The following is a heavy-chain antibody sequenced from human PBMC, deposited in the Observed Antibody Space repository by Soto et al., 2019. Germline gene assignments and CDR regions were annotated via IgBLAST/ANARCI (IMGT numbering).Heavy chain of an antibody. CDR3: ARGEQYSGRIFDY. D-gene: IGHD1-26*01. CDR1: GDSVSSTSAG. Sequence: QVQLQQSGPGLVKPSQTLSLTCAITGDSVSSTSAGWSWVRQSPSRGLEWLGRTYYRSKWYYEYAVSVRGRITIYPDTSKNQYSVQLNSVTPEDTAVYFCARGEQYSGRIFDYWGQGTLVSGSS. CDR2: TYYRSKWYY. V-gene: IGHV6-1*01. J-gene: IGHJ4*01.